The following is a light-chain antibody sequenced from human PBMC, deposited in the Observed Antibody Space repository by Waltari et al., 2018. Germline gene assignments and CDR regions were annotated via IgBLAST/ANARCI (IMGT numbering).Light chain of an antibody. J-gene: IGKJ1*01. CDR1: QRLVHSDGKTY. CDR2: KVF. Sequence: DVVMTQSPLSLPVTLGQPATISCRSRQRLVHSDGKTYLNWFQQRPGQSPRRLIYKVFNRDSAVPDRYSGSGPGTDFTLTISRVEAEDVGTYSCMHATQWPLTFGQGTKVDIK. CDR3: MHATQWPLT. V-gene: IGKV2-30*02.